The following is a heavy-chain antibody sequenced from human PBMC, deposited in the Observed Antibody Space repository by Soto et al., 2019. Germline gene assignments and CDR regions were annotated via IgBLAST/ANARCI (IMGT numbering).Heavy chain of an antibody. J-gene: IGHJ6*02. CDR3: ARGGIAAAGVRYYGMDV. D-gene: IGHD6-13*01. Sequence: ASVKVSCKASGYTFTGYYMHWVRQAPGQGLEWMGWINPNSGGTNYAQKFQGWVTMTRDTSISTAYMELSRLRSDDTAVYYCARGGIAAAGVRYYGMDVWGQGTTVTAP. V-gene: IGHV1-2*04. CDR1: GYTFTGYY. CDR2: INPNSGGT.